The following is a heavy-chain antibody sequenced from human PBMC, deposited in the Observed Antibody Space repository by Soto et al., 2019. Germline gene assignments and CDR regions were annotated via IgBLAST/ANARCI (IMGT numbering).Heavy chain of an antibody. CDR3: ARMRGDIRNMDV. CDR1: GFTFSSYT. D-gene: IGHD3-10*01. J-gene: IGHJ6*03. CDR2: VSTSSIDI. Sequence: EVRLVASGGGLVKPGGSLRLSCAASGFTFSSYTMNWVRQPPGKGLEWVSSVSTSSIDIFYADSVNGRFTISRDNAKNSLYLQMNSLTAEDTAVYYCARMRGDIRNMDVWGKGTTVTVSS. V-gene: IGHV3-21*01.